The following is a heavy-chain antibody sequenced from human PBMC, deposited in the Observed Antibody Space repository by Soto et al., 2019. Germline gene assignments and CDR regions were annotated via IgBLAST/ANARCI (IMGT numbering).Heavy chain of an antibody. CDR1: GFTFSSNS. V-gene: IGHV3-48*02. J-gene: IGHJ5*02. Sequence: EVQVVESGGGLVQPGGSQRLSCAASGFTFSSNSMNWVRQAPGKGLEWISYISSSSSTIYADSVKGRFTISRDNAKNSLYLQMNSLRDEDTAVYYCARVIWSGHLTSDLWGQGTLVTVSS. D-gene: IGHD3-3*01. CDR2: ISSSSSTI. CDR3: ARVIWSGHLTSDL.